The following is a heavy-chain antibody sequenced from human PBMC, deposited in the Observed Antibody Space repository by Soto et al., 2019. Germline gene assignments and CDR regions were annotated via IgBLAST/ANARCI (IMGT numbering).Heavy chain of an antibody. V-gene: IGHV3-30-3*01. D-gene: IGHD5-12*01. CDR3: AAELGNSGYDGHDY. J-gene: IGHJ4*02. CDR2: IIYDGSDK. CDR1: GFPFSRCA. Sequence: QVQLVGSGGGVVQPGTSLRLSCAASGFPFSRCAMHWVRQAPGKGLEWVAGIIYDGSDKYYADSVQGRFTISRDNSKNTLYLQMNSLRPEDTAVYYCAAELGNSGYDGHDYWGQGTLVTVSS.